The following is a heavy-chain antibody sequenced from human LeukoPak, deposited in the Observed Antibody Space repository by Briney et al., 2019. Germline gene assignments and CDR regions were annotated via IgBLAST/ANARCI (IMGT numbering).Heavy chain of an antibody. J-gene: IGHJ4*02. CDR2: IKQDGSEK. CDR3: AKDHSSGWYFDY. Sequence: GGSLRLSCAASGFTFSSYWMSWVRQAPGKGLEWVANIKQDGSEKYYVDSVKGRFTISRDNAKNSLYLQMDSLRAEDTAVYYCAKDHSSGWYFDYWGQGTLVTVSS. V-gene: IGHV3-7*01. CDR1: GFTFSSYW. D-gene: IGHD6-19*01.